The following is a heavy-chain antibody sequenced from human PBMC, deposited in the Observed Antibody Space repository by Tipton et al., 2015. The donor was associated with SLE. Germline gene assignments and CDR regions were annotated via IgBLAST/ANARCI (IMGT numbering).Heavy chain of an antibody. CDR2: INHSGST. CDR3: ARVYSSSPDY. V-gene: IGHV4-34*01. D-gene: IGHD6-6*01. CDR1: GGSFSGYY. Sequence: TLSLTCAVCGGSFSGYYWSWIRQPPGKGLEWIGEINHSGSTNYNPSLKSRVTISVDTSKNQFSLKLSSVTAADTVVYYCARVYSSSPDYWGQGTLVTVSS. J-gene: IGHJ4*02.